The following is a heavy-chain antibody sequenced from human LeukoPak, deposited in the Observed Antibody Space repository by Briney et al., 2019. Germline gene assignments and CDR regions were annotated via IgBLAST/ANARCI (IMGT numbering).Heavy chain of an antibody. CDR3: ASYSSGWYWVNYYYGMDV. J-gene: IGHJ6*02. CDR2: INPNSGGT. CDR1: GYTFTGYY. D-gene: IGHD6-19*01. Sequence: ASVKVSCTASGYTFTGYYMHWVRQAPGQGLEWMGWINPNSGGTNYAQKFQGRVTMTRDTSISTAYMELSRLRSDDTAVYYCASYSSGWYWVNYYYGMDVWGQGTTVTVSS. V-gene: IGHV1-2*02.